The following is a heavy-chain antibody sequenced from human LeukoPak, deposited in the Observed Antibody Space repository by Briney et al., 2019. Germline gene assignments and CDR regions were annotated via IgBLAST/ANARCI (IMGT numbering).Heavy chain of an antibody. J-gene: IGHJ5*02. CDR3: AREYCSSTSCYNNWFDP. Sequence: ASVKVSCKASGYTLTSYDINWVRQAPGQGLEWMGWMNPNSGNTGYAQKFQGRVTMTRNTSISTAYMELSSLRSEDTAVYYCAREYCSSTSCYNNWFDPWGQGTLVTVSS. D-gene: IGHD2-2*01. CDR1: GYTLTSYD. CDR2: MNPNSGNT. V-gene: IGHV1-8*01.